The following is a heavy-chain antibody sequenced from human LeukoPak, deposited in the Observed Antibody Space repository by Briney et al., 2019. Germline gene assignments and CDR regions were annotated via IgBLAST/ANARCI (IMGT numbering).Heavy chain of an antibody. J-gene: IGHJ5*02. CDR1: GCSISSYH. D-gene: IGHD1-20*01. Sequence: SETLSLTCTVSGCSISSYHWSWIRQPPGKGLEWMGYIYYSGSTNYNPSLKSRVTITVDTPKNDFTLKLRFMSAADTAVYYCARRPGNWSDVDWFDPWGQGTLVTVSS. CDR2: IYYSGST. V-gene: IGHV4-59*12. CDR3: ARRPGNWSDVDWFDP.